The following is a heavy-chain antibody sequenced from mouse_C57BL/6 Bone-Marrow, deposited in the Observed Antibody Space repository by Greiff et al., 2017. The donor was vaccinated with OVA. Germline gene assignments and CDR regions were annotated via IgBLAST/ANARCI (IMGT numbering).Heavy chain of an antibody. Sequence: EVMLVESGAGLVKPGGSLKLSCAASGFTFSSYAMSWVRQTPEKRLEWVAYISSGGDYIYYADTVKGRFTISRDNARNTLYLQRSSLKSEDTAMYYCTRLLDAMDYWGQGTSVTVSS. CDR3: TRLLDAMDY. CDR1: GFTFSSYA. CDR2: ISSGGDYI. V-gene: IGHV5-9-1*02. D-gene: IGHD2-1*01. J-gene: IGHJ4*01.